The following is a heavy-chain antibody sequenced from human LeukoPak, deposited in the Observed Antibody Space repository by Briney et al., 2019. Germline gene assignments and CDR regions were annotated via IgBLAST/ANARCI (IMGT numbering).Heavy chain of an antibody. CDR1: GFTFDDYG. CDR2: INWNGGST. V-gene: IGHV3-20*04. D-gene: IGHD3-22*01. CDR3: ARVRFFDSSVLTRKRSYYFDY. Sequence: GGSLRLSCAASGFTFDDYGMSWVRQAPGKGLEWVSGINWNGGSTGYADSVKGRLTISRDNAKNSLYLQMNSLRAEDTALYYCARVRFFDSSVLTRKRSYYFDYWGQGTLVTVSS. J-gene: IGHJ4*02.